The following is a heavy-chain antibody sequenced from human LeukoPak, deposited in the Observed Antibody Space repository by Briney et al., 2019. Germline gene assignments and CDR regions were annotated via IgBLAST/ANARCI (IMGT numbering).Heavy chain of an antibody. CDR1: GLTFSTYV. CDR2: ISGSGGST. CDR3: AKDNGYCTSTTCFLEY. J-gene: IGHJ4*02. D-gene: IGHD2-2*03. V-gene: IGHV3-23*01. Sequence: GGSLRLSCAASGLTFSTYVMNWVRQAPGKGLEWVSAISGSGGSTYYADYVKGRFTISRDNSKSTLYLQMSSLGAEDTALYYCAKDNGYCTSTTCFLEYWGQGALVTVSS.